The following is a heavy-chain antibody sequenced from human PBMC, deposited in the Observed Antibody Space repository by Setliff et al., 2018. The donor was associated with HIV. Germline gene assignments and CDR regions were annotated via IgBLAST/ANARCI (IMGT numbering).Heavy chain of an antibody. CDR3: AKDRTTIPRYLQH. CDR1: GFTVSTNY. D-gene: IGHD5-12*01. CDR2: IYTGGST. Sequence: GGSLRLSCAASGFTVSTNYMSWVRQAPGKGLEWVSIIYTGGSTYYADSVKGRFTISRDNSKNTLYLQMNSLRAEDTAVYYCAKDRTTIPRYLQHWGQGTLVTVSS. J-gene: IGHJ1*01. V-gene: IGHV3-66*02.